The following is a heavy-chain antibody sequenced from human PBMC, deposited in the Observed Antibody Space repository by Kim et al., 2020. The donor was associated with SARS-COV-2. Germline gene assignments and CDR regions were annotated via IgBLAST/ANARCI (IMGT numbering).Heavy chain of an antibody. CDR1: GDSVSSNSAA. J-gene: IGHJ4*02. CDR3: ARAGMQWLVQGQFDY. D-gene: IGHD6-19*01. Sequence: SQTLSLTCAISGDSVSSNSAAWNWIRQSPSRGLEWLGRTYYRSKWYNDYAVSVKSRITINPDTSKNQFSLQLNSVTPEYTAVYYCARAGMQWLVQGQFDYWGQGTLVTVSS. V-gene: IGHV6-1*01. CDR2: TYYRSKWYN.